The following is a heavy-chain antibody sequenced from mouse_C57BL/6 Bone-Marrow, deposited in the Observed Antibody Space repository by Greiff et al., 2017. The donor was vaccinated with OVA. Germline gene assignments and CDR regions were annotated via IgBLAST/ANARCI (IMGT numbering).Heavy chain of an antibody. J-gene: IGHJ2*01. Sequence: VQLQQSGAELVRPGASVKLSCTASGFNIKDDYMHWVKQRPEQGLEWIGWIDPENGDTEYASKFQGKATITADTSSNTAYLQLSSLTSEDTAVYYCTTAAYSNYYFDYGGQGTTLTVSS. CDR2: IDPENGDT. D-gene: IGHD2-5*01. CDR1: GFNIKDDY. CDR3: TTAAYSNYYFDY. V-gene: IGHV14-4*01.